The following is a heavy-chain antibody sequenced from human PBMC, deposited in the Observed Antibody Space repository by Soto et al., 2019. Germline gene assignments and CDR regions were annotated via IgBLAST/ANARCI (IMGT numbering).Heavy chain of an antibody. CDR3: AKEGGDGVDY. CDR2: IYYSGDT. Sequence: SETLSLTCTVSGVSISSANYYWSWIRQHPGKGLEWIGYIYYSGDTYYNPSLKSRLTISLDTYKNQFSLKLNSVTAADTAVYYCAKEGGDGVDYWGQGSLVTVSS. J-gene: IGHJ4*02. V-gene: IGHV4-31*03. CDR1: GVSISSANYY. D-gene: IGHD3-16*01.